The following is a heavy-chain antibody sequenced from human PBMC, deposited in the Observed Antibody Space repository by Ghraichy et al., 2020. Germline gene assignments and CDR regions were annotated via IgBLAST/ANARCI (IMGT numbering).Heavy chain of an antibody. D-gene: IGHD3-10*01. J-gene: IGHJ6*03. CDR1: GFTVRSNY. V-gene: IGHV3-53*01. Sequence: GGSLRLSCAASGFTVRSNYMTWVRQAPGKGLEWVSLIYSGDSTESADSVQGRLTISRDNSKNTVHLQMNSLRAEDTAVYYCARGLVPMVQGVTVWYYYYMDVWGKGTTVTVSS. CDR3: ARGLVPMVQGVTVWYYYYMDV. CDR2: IYSGDST.